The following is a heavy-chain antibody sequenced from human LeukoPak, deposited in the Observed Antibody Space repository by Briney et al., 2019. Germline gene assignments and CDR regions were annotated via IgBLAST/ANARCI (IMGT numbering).Heavy chain of an antibody. CDR1: GFTFRTYW. CDR3: ARDLKGPVNDVFDI. J-gene: IGHJ3*02. Sequence: TGGSLRLSCAASGFTFRTYWMHWVRQAPGKGLVWVSHSNSDGSTTSYADSVKGRFTISRDNAKNTLYLQMNSPRAEDTAVYYCARDLKGPVNDVFDIWGQGTMATVSS. V-gene: IGHV3-74*01. CDR2: SNSDGSTT. D-gene: IGHD4-23*01.